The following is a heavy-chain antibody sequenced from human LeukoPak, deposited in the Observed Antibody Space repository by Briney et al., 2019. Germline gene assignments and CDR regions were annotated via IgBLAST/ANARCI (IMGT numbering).Heavy chain of an antibody. CDR1: GGSISSGSYY. Sequence: TSETLSLTCTVSGGSISSGSYYWSWIRQPAGKGLEWIGRIYTSGSTNYNPSLKSRVTISVDTSKNQFSLKLSSVTAADTAVYCCARDPGAAFNWFDPWGQGTPVTVSS. CDR3: ARDPGAAFNWFDP. V-gene: IGHV4-61*02. CDR2: IYTSGST. J-gene: IGHJ5*02. D-gene: IGHD2-15*01.